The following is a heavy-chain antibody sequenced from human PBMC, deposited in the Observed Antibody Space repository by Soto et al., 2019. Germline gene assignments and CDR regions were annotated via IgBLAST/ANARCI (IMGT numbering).Heavy chain of an antibody. Sequence: PGGSLRLSCAASGFTFSDYYMSWIRQAPGKGLEWVSYISSSGSTIYYADSVKGRFTISRDNAKNSLYLQMNSLRAEDTAVYYCAGAYCGGDCYQSFDYWGQGTLVTVSS. D-gene: IGHD2-21*02. J-gene: IGHJ4*02. CDR3: AGAYCGGDCYQSFDY. V-gene: IGHV3-11*01. CDR2: ISSSGSTI. CDR1: GFTFSDYY.